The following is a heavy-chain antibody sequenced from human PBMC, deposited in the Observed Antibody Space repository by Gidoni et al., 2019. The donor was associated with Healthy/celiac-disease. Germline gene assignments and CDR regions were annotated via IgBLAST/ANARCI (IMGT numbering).Heavy chain of an antibody. V-gene: IGHV3-21*01. CDR2: ISSSSSYI. Sequence: EVQLVESGGGLVKPGGSLRLSCAASGFTFSSYSMNWVRQAPGKGLECVSSISSSSSYIYYADSVKGRFTISRDNAKNSLYLQMNSLRAEDTAVYYCAREYMAWDAFDIWGQGTMVTVSS. CDR1: GFTFSSYS. D-gene: IGHD1-1*01. CDR3: AREYMAWDAFDI. J-gene: IGHJ3*02.